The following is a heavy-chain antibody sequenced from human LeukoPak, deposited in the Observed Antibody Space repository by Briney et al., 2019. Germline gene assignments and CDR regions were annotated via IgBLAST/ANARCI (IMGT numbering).Heavy chain of an antibody. CDR1: GYTFTSYS. D-gene: IGHD4-17*01. J-gene: IGHJ3*02. CDR2: ISAYNGNT. Sequence: ATVKVSCKASGYTFTSYSINWVRQAPGQGLEWMGWISAYNGNTNYAQKLQGRVTMTTDTSTSTAYMELRSLRSDDTAVYYCARDLLYGDYDAFDIWGQGTMVTVSS. V-gene: IGHV1-18*01. CDR3: ARDLLYGDYDAFDI.